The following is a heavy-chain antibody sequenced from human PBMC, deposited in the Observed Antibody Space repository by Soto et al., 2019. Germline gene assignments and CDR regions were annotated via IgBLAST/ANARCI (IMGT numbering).Heavy chain of an antibody. D-gene: IGHD3-10*01. CDR1: GFTFSSYS. V-gene: IGHV3-21*01. J-gene: IGHJ4*02. CDR2: ISSSSSYI. CDR3: ASGPVNFGELLSDY. Sequence: EVHLVESGGAVAQAGGSLRLSCAASGFTFSSYSMNWVRQAPGKGLEWVSSISSSSSYIYYADSVKGRFTISRDNAKNSLYLQMNSLRAEDTAVYYCASGPVNFGELLSDYWGQGTLVTVSS.